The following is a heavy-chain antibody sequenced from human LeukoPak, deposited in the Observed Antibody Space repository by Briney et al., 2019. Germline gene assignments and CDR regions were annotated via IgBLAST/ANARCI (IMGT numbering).Heavy chain of an antibody. V-gene: IGHV4-30-2*01. CDR3: ARGPWDYYGSGSLPDY. CDR1: GGSISSGGYY. D-gene: IGHD3-10*01. Sequence: PSETLSLTCTVSGGSISSGGYYWSWIRQPPGKGLEWIGYIYHSGSTYYNPSLKSRVTISVDRSKNQFSLKLSAVTAADTAVYYCARGPWDYYGSGSLPDYWGQGTLVTVSS. CDR2: IYHSGST. J-gene: IGHJ4*02.